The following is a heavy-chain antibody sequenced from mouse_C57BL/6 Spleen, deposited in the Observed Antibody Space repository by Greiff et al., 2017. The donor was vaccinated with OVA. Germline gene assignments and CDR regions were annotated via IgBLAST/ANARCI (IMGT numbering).Heavy chain of an antibody. J-gene: IGHJ4*01. CDR3: ARRSPEPMDY. CDR2: IYPGSGST. CDR1: GYTFPSSW. V-gene: IGHV1-55*01. Sequence: QVQLQQPGAELVKPGASVQMSCKASGYTFPSSWITWVKQRPGQGLEWIGDIYPGSGSTNYNEKFKSKATLTVDTASSTAYMQRSSLTSEDTAVYYGARRSPEPMDYWGQGTSDTVAS.